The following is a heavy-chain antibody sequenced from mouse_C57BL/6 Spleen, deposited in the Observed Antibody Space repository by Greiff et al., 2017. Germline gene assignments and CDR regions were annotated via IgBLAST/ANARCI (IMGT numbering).Heavy chain of an antibody. CDR2: IYPGSGST. D-gene: IGHD3-2*02. CDR1: GYTFTSYW. CDR3: ARSGFYAMDY. Sequence: QVQLQQSGAELVKPGASVKMSCKASGYTFTSYWITWVKQRPGQGLEWIGDIYPGSGSTNYNEKFKSKATLTVDTSSSTAYMQLSSLTSDDSAVYYCARSGFYAMDYWGQGTSVTVSS. J-gene: IGHJ4*01. V-gene: IGHV1-55*01.